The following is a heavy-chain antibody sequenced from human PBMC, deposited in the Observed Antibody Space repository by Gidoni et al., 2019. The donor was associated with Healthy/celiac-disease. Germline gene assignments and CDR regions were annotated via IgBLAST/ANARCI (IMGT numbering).Heavy chain of an antibody. Sequence: QVQLVESGGGVVQPGRSLRLSCAASGFTFSSYGMHWVRQAPGKGLEWVAVISYDGSNKYYADSVKGRFTISRDNSKNTLYLQMNSLRAEDTAVYYCAGLDYYDAFDIWGQGTMVTVSS. V-gene: IGHV3-30*03. CDR1: GFTFSSYG. CDR2: ISYDGSNK. CDR3: AGLDYYDAFDI. D-gene: IGHD4-17*01. J-gene: IGHJ3*02.